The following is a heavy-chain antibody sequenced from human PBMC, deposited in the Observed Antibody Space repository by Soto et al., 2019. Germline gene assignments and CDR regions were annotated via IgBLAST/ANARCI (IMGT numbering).Heavy chain of an antibody. V-gene: IGHV4-4*07. CDR1: GGSISGFY. CDR3: ARGAFGGNDCYFDV. D-gene: IGHD2-15*01. J-gene: IGHJ4*02. Sequence: SETLSLTCTVAGGSISGFYWSWVRQPAGKGLEWIGRIYSSGATKYNPSLRNRVTMSVDTSTDQYSLNLASMTAADTAVYFCARGAFGGNDCYFDVWGQGTLVTVSS. CDR2: IYSSGAT.